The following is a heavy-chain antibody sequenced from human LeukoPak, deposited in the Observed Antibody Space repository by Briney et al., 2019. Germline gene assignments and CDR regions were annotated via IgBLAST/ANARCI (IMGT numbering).Heavy chain of an antibody. CDR1: GYTFTSYA. D-gene: IGHD2-15*01. J-gene: IGHJ4*02. CDR3: ARPVLGDGTVAAQFEH. Sequence: VASVKVSCKASGYTFTSYAMNWVRQAPGQGLEWMGWINPNSGGTKYAQKFQGRVTMTRDTSISTAYMELSRLRSDDTAVYYCARPVLGDGTVAAQFEHWGQGTLVTVSS. CDR2: INPNSGGT. V-gene: IGHV1-2*02.